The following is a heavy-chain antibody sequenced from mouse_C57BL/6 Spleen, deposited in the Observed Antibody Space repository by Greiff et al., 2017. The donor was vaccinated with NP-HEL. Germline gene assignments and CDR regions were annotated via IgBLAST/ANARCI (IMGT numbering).Heavy chain of an antibody. J-gene: IGHJ4*01. CDR1: GYAFSSYW. CDR2: IYPGDGDT. V-gene: IGHV1-80*01. CDR3: ARRDYYDYDDYAMDY. Sequence: QVQLKASGAELVKPGASVKISCKASGYAFSSYWMNWVKQRPGKGLEWIGQIYPGDGDTNYNGKFKGKATLTADKSSSTAYMQLSSLTSEDSAVYFCARRDYYDYDDYAMDYWGQGTSVTVSS. D-gene: IGHD2-4*01.